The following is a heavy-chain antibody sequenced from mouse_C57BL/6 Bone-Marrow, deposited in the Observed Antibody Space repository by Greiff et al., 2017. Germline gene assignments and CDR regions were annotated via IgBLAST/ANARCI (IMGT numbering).Heavy chain of an antibody. V-gene: IGHV1-15*01. Sequence: QVQLKQSGAELVRPGASVTLSCKASGYTFTDYEMHWVKQTPVHGLEWIGAIDPETGGTAYNQKFKGKAILTADKYSSTAYMELRSLTSADSAVYYCTDYYYGSSAWFAYWGQGTLVTVSA. J-gene: IGHJ3*01. CDR2: IDPETGGT. D-gene: IGHD1-1*01. CDR1: GYTFTDYE. CDR3: TDYYYGSSAWFAY.